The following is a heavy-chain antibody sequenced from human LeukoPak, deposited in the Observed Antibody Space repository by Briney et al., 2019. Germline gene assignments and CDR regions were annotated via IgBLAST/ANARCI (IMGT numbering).Heavy chain of an antibody. Sequence: PSETLSLTCTVSGGSISSSSYYWGWIRQPPGKGLEWIGSIYYSGSTYYNPSLKSRVTISVDTSTNQFSLKLSSVTAADTAVYYCARNNLEWLLSGSFDIWGQGTMVTVSS. V-gene: IGHV4-39*01. D-gene: IGHD3-3*01. CDR1: GGSISSSSYY. CDR3: ARNNLEWLLSGSFDI. CDR2: IYYSGST. J-gene: IGHJ3*02.